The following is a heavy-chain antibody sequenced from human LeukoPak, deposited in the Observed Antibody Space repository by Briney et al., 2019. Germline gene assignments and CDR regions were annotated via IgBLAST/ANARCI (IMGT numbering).Heavy chain of an antibody. J-gene: IGHJ6*04. V-gene: IGHV3-30*04. CDR1: GFTFSRYA. CDR3: ARDLDSGSLYYYGMDV. D-gene: IGHD3-10*01. CDR2: ISYDGTNK. Sequence: PGRSLRLSCAASGFTFSRYAMNWVRQAPGKGLEWVAVISYDGTNKYFADSVKGRFTISRDNSRNTLYLQMNSLRAEDTAVYFCARDLDSGSLYYYGMDVWGKGTTVTVSS.